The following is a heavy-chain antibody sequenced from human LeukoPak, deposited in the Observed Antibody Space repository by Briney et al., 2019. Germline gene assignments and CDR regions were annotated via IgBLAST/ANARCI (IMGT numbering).Heavy chain of an antibody. CDR2: IKSETHGGTT. CDR1: GFDFNNSW. D-gene: IGHD3-22*01. Sequence: PGGSLRLSCAASGFDFNNSWMSWVRQPPGKGLEWVGRIKSETHGGTTDYPAPVKGRFIISRDDSKTSLYLQMNSLKTDDTAVYFCATDRAATVSSGHYDFDYWGQGILVTVSS. V-gene: IGHV3-15*01. CDR3: ATDRAATVSSGHYDFDY. J-gene: IGHJ4*02.